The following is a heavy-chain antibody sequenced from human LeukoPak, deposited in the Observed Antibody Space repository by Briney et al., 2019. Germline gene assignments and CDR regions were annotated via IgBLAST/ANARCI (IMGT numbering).Heavy chain of an antibody. CDR2: INPMFGAA. CDR3: ASTTPKVVRNVYYYYYYMDV. D-gene: IGHD6-6*01. J-gene: IGHJ6*03. Sequence: SVKVSCKASGDTFSSYAISWVRQAPGQGLEWMAGINPMFGAANFAQKFQGRVTLTADKSTSTAYMELSSLRSEDTAVYYCASTTPKVVRNVYYYYYYMDVWGKGTMVTVSS. V-gene: IGHV1-69*06. CDR1: GDTFSSYA.